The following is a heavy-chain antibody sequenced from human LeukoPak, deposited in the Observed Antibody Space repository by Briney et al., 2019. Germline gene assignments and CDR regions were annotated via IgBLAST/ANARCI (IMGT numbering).Heavy chain of an antibody. CDR2: ISSSSRYI. CDR1: GFTFSNYG. CDR3: GRDNCGADCYGSVDY. Sequence: PGGSLRLSCAPSGFTFSNYGMSWVRQAPGKGLEWVSFISSSSRYIFYADSVKGRFTISRDDAKNSLYLQMNSLRAEDTAVYYCGRDNCGADCYGSVDYWGQGTLVTVSS. J-gene: IGHJ4*02. D-gene: IGHD2-21*02. V-gene: IGHV3-21*01.